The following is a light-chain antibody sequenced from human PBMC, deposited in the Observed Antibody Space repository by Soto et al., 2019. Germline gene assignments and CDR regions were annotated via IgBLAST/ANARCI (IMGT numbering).Light chain of an antibody. J-gene: IGKJ1*01. CDR1: QTSSSG. V-gene: IGKV1-5*01. CDR2: DAS. CDR3: QQYKSYKT. Sequence: DIPMTQSPSTLSASVGDRVTITCRASQTSSSGLAWYQQKPGKAPKVLIYDASTLESGVPSRFSGSGSGTEFTLTISSLQPDYFATYYCQQYKSYKTFGQGTKVEIK.